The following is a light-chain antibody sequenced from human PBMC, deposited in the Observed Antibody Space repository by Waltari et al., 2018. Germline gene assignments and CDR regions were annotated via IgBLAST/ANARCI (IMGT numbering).Light chain of an antibody. V-gene: IGKV1-5*01. CDR3: QQYNSNHT. CDR2: DAS. CDR1: QTISEW. Sequence: DIQMTQSPSTLSASVGDRVTITCRASQTISEWFAWYQQKPGEATRLLIYDASTLGSGVPSRFSGSGSGTEFNLTITSLQPDDFATYYCQQYNSNHTFGQGTKLDIK. J-gene: IGKJ2*01.